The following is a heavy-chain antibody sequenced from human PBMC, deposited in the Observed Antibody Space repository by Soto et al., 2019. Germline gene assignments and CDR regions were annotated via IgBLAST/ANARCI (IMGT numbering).Heavy chain of an antibody. V-gene: IGHV3-30-3*01. D-gene: IGHD2-15*01. CDR2: ISYDGSNK. CDR3: ARDLCEGGSCYYWPSFDY. J-gene: IGHJ4*02. CDR1: GFTFSSYA. Sequence: QVQLVESGGGVVQPGRSLRLSCAASGFTFSSYAMHWVRQAPGKGLEWVAVISYDGSNKYYADSVKGRFTISRDNSKNTLYLQMNSLRAEDTAVYYCARDLCEGGSCYYWPSFDYWGQGTLVTVSS.